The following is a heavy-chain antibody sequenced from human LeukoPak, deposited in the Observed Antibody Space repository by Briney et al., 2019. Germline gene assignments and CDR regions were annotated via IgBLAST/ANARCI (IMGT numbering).Heavy chain of an antibody. Sequence: PSQTLSLTCAISGDSVSSNSAAWNWIRQSPSRGLEWLGRTYYRSKWYNDYAVSVKSRITINPDTSKNQFSLQLNSVTPEDTAVYYCAMVFYYGSGSSTGIDYWGQGTLVTVSS. J-gene: IGHJ4*02. V-gene: IGHV6-1*01. D-gene: IGHD3-10*01. CDR3: AMVFYYGSGSSTGIDY. CDR2: TYYRSKWYN. CDR1: GDSVSSNSAA.